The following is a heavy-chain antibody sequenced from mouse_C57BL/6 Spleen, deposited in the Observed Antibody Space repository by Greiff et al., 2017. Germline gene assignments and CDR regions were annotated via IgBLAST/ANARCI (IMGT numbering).Heavy chain of an antibody. CDR2: IDPSDSYT. CDR1: GYTFTSYW. CDR3: ARGGVADY. V-gene: IGHV1-50*01. Sequence: VQLQQPGAELVKPGASVKLSCKASGYTFTSYWMQWVKQRPGQGLEWIGEIDPSDSYTNYNQKFKGKATLTVDTSSSTAYMQLSSLTSEDSAVYYCARGGVADYWGQGTTLTVSS. J-gene: IGHJ2*01.